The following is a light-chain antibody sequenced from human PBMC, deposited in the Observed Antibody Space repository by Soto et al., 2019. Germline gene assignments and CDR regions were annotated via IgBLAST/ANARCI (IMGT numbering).Light chain of an antibody. CDR2: DVS. CDR1: SSDVGGYNY. V-gene: IGLV2-11*01. CDR3: NSYSSTSFYV. Sequence: QSALTQPRSVSGSPGQSITISCTGTSSDVGGYNYVSWYQQHPGKAPKLMIYDVSKRPSGVPDRFSGSKSGNTASLTISGLQAEDEADYYCNSYSSTSFYVFGTGTKLTVL. J-gene: IGLJ1*01.